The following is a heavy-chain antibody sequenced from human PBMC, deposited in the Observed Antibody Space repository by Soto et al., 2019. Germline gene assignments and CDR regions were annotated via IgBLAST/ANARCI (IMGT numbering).Heavy chain of an antibody. V-gene: IGHV3-15*01. CDR1: GFTFTTAW. CDR2: IKTKGEGEAT. CDR3: TTYNWNDKTH. D-gene: IGHD1-1*01. Sequence: PGGSLRLSCAASGFTFTTAWMIWVRQAPGKGLEWVGHIKTKGEGEATNYAAPVKGRFSISRDDSTNTQSLQMNSLKSEDTAVYYCTTYNWNDKTHWGQGTLVTVSS. J-gene: IGHJ4*02.